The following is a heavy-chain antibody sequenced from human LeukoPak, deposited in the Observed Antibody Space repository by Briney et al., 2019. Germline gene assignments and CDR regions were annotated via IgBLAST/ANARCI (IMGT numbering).Heavy chain of an antibody. J-gene: IGHJ6*03. CDR2: ISSNGGST. CDR1: GFTFSSYA. Sequence: GGSLRLSCAASGFTFSSYAMHWVRQAPGKGLEYVSSISSNGGSTYYANSVKGRFTISRDNSKNTLYLQMGSLRAEDMAVYYCARDLKQWLVWYYMDVWGKGTTVTVSS. CDR3: ARDLKQWLVWYYMDV. V-gene: IGHV3-64*01. D-gene: IGHD6-19*01.